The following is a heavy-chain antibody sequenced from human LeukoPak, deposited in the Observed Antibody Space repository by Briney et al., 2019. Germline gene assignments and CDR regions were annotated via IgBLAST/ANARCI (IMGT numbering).Heavy chain of an antibody. CDR3: ARGNYDFWSGYYIHY. J-gene: IGHJ4*02. D-gene: IGHD3-3*01. CDR1: GFTFSSYW. V-gene: IGHV3-7*01. CDR2: IKQNGREK. Sequence: PGGSLRLSCAASGFTFSSYWMSWVRQAPGKGLEGVANIKQNGREKYYLDSVKGRFTNSRENAKNSLYLQMNTLRAEDTAVYYCARGNYDFWSGYYIHYWGQGTLVTVSS.